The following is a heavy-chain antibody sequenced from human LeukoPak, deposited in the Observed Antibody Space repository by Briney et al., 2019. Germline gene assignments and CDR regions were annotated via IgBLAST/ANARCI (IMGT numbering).Heavy chain of an antibody. D-gene: IGHD3-9*01. J-gene: IGHJ4*02. V-gene: IGHV3-74*01. CDR3: ARDSDWLLFDY. CDR1: GFTFSAYW. CDR2: IHREGTTT. Sequence: PGGSPTLSCAASGFTFSAYWMHWVRQVPGKGLVWVSRIHREGTTTIYADSVKGRFTISRDNGKNTLYLHMNSLRADDTDVYYCARDSDWLLFDYWGQGTLVTVSS.